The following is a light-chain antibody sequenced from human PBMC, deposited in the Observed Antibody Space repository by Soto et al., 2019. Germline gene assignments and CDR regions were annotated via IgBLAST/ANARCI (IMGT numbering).Light chain of an antibody. CDR1: QGISTY. V-gene: IGKV1-9*01. J-gene: IGKJ4*01. CDR3: QQLNAYPLT. Sequence: DIQLTQSPSFLSASVGDRVTITCRASQGISTYLAWYQQLPGKAPKLLISAASTLQSGVPSRFSGSGSGTQFTLTISSLQPEDFATYYCQQLNAYPLTFGGGTKVDI. CDR2: AAS.